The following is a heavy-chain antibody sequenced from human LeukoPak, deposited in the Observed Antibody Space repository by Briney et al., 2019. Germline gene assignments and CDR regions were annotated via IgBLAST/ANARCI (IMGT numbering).Heavy chain of an antibody. Sequence: GGSLRLSCVASGLNFDDCAMHWVRQAPGKGLEWVSLISADGGSTFSADSVKGRFSISRDNSKNSLYLQMNSLRSEDTAMYYCAKESGKFDYWGQGTLVAVSS. V-gene: IGHV3-43*02. CDR3: AKESGKFDY. CDR2: ISADGGST. J-gene: IGHJ4*02. CDR1: GLNFDDCA.